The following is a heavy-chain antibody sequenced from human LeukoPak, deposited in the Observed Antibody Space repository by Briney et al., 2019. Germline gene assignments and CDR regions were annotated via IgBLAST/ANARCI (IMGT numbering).Heavy chain of an antibody. J-gene: IGHJ4*02. Sequence: GGSLRLSCAASGFTFSSYAMHWVRQAPGKGLEWVAVISYDGSNKYYADSVKGRFTISRDNSKNTLYLQMNRLRAEDTAVYYCARDHSFFWSGFADAYYFDYWGQGTLVTVSS. D-gene: IGHD3-3*01. CDR3: ARDHSFFWSGFADAYYFDY. CDR2: ISYDGSNK. V-gene: IGHV3-30-3*01. CDR1: GFTFSSYA.